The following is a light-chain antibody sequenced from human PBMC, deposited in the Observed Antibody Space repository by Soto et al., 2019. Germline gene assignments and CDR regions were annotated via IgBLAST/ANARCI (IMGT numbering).Light chain of an antibody. CDR3: AAWDDSLNGRTV. CDR1: SSNIGSNT. J-gene: IGLJ2*01. V-gene: IGLV1-44*01. CDR2: SNN. Sequence: QSVLTQPPSASGTPGQRVTISCSGSSSNIGSNTVNWYQQLPGTAPKLLIYSNNQRPSGVPDRSSGSKSGTSASLAISGLQSEDEADYDCAAWDDSLNGRTVFGGGTKVTVL.